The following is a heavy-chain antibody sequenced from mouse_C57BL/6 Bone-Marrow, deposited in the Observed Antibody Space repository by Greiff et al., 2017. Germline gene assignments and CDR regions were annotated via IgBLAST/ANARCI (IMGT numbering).Heavy chain of an antibody. J-gene: IGHJ2*01. CDR3: ARGDYINYVCYFDY. CDR1: GYTFTSYW. Sequence: QVQLQQPGAELVKPGASVKLSCKASGYTFTSYWMHWVKQRPGQGLEWIGMIHPNSGSTNYNEKFKSKATLTVDKSSSTAYMKLSSLTSEDSAVYYCARGDYINYVCYFDYWGQGTTLTVSS. V-gene: IGHV1-64*01. CDR2: IHPNSGST. D-gene: IGHD2-5*01.